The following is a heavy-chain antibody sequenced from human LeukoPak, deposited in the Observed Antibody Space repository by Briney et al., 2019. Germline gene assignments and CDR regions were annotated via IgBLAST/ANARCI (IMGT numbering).Heavy chain of an antibody. J-gene: IGHJ4*02. CDR2: FYYSGSD. D-gene: IGHD2-15*01. CDR1: GASITSYY. Sequence: SETVSLTCTVSGASITSYYWNWIRQPPGKGLEWIGYFYYSGSDNYNPSLKSRITISVDTSKNQFSLKLSSVTAADTAVYYCVRGYCSGATCYHFDYWGQGTLVTVSS. CDR3: VRGYCSGATCYHFDY. V-gene: IGHV4-59*01.